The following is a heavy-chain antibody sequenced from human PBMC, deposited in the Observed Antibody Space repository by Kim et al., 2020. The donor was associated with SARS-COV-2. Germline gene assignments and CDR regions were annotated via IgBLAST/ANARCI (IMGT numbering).Heavy chain of an antibody. V-gene: IGHV3-21*01. CDR1: GFTFSSYS. Sequence: LSLTCAASGFTFSSYSMNWVRQAPGKGLEWVSSISSSSSYIYYADSVKGRFTISRDNAKNSLYLQMNSLRAEDTAVYYCARAYYYDSSGYLGDQYYYYGMDVWGQGTTVTVSS. J-gene: IGHJ6*02. D-gene: IGHD3-22*01. CDR3: ARAYYYDSSGYLGDQYYYYGMDV. CDR2: ISSSSSYI.